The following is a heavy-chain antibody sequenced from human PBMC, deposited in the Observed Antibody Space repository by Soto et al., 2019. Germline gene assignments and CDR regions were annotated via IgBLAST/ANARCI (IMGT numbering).Heavy chain of an antibody. V-gene: IGHV1-69*01. CDR1: GGTFSKYA. D-gene: IGHD3-22*01. Sequence: QVQLVQSGAEMQQPGASVMVSCKASGGTFSKYAFSWVRQAPGQGLEWLGGTIPMFGTPNYAQKFQGRVAISADESTATVYMDLSSLRSEDTAVYFCARPLRDRNYYYGMAVWGQGTTVTVSS. J-gene: IGHJ6*02. CDR3: ARPLRDRNYYYGMAV. CDR2: TIPMFGTP.